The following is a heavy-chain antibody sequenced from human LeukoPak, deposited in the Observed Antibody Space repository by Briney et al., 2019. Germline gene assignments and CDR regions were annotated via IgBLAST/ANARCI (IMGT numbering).Heavy chain of an antibody. CDR2: INHSGST. Sequence: SETLSLTCAVYGGSFSGYYWSWIRQPPGKGLEWIGEINHSGSTNYNPSLKSRVTISVDTSKNQFSLKLSSVTAADTAVYYCARHGGSVSSGEDWFDPWGQGTLVTVSS. V-gene: IGHV4-34*01. CDR1: GGSFSGYY. J-gene: IGHJ5*02. CDR3: ARHGGSVSSGEDWFDP. D-gene: IGHD6-25*01.